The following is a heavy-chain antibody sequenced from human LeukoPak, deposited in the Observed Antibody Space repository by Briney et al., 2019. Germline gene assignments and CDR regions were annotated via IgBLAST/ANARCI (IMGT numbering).Heavy chain of an antibody. Sequence: ASVKVSCKASGYTFTTYYMHWVRQAPGQGLEWMGIIDPRGGSTSYAQKFQGRVTMTRDTSTSTVYMELSSLRSDDTALYYCARLSQQTFDIWGQGTLVTVSS. V-gene: IGHV1-46*01. CDR3: ARLSQQTFDI. CDR1: GYTFTTYY. CDR2: IDPRGGST. J-gene: IGHJ3*02.